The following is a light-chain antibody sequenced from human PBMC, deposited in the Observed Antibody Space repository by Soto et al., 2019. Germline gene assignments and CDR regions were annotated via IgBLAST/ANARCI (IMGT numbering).Light chain of an antibody. Sequence: DVVMTQSPLSLPVTLGQPASISCRSNQSLIYSDGNTFLSWFQQRPGQSPRRLIYKVSNRDSGVPDRFSGSGSGSDFTLKITRVEAEDVGVYYCVQGTHWPPIFGPGTKVEIK. V-gene: IGKV2-30*01. CDR1: QSLIYSDGNTF. CDR2: KVS. J-gene: IGKJ3*01. CDR3: VQGTHWPPI.